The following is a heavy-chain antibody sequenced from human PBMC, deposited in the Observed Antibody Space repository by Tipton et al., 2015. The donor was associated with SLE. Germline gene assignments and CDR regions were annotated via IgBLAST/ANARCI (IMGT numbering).Heavy chain of an antibody. V-gene: IGHV4-34*01. D-gene: IGHD3-22*01. Sequence: LRLSCAVYGGSFSGYYWSWIRQPPGKGLEWIGEINHSGSTNYNPSLKSRVTISVDTSKNQFSLKLSSVTAADTAVYYCARVSITMIAVYWGQGTLVTVSS. CDR2: INHSGST. CDR1: GGSFSGYY. J-gene: IGHJ4*02. CDR3: ARVSITMIAVY.